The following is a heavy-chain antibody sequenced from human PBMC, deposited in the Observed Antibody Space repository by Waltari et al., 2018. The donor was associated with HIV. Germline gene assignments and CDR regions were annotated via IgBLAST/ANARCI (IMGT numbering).Heavy chain of an antibody. CDR2: INSDGNTT. V-gene: IGHV3-74*01. J-gene: IGHJ4*02. Sequence: EGLMVESGGGLVQPGGSLRLSCEASGFIFSSYWLHWVGQAPGKGLVWVSRINSDGNTTTYADSVKGRFTISRDNAKNTLFLQMDSLRAEDTAVYFCVREYSSSRFFDYWGQGTLVTVSS. D-gene: IGHD6-13*01. CDR3: VREYSSSRFFDY. CDR1: GFIFSSYW.